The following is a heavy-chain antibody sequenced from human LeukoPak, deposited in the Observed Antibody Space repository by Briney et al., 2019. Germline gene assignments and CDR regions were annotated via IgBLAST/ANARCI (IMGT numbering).Heavy chain of an antibody. Sequence: GASVKVSCKASGYTFTSYQVHWVRQAPGQGLEWMGIINPSGGSTKYAQKYQGRVTMTRDTSTSTVYMEVSSLRSEDTAIYYCARDYDTSGYYFDYWGQGTLVTVSS. CDR1: GYTFTSYQ. J-gene: IGHJ4*02. V-gene: IGHV1-46*01. CDR3: ARDYDTSGYYFDY. CDR2: INPSGGST. D-gene: IGHD3-22*01.